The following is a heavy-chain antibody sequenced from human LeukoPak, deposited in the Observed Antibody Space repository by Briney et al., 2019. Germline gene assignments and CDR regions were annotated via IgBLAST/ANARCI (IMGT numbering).Heavy chain of an antibody. CDR1: GFTFSSYS. J-gene: IGHJ4*02. D-gene: IGHD6-13*01. CDR2: IRQDGDTK. V-gene: IGHV3-7*03. Sequence: GSLRLSCAASGFTFSSYSMNWVRQAPGKGLEWVANIRQDGDTKCYVDSVKGRFTISRDNAMNSLYLQMNSLRAEDTAIYYCARSLPYGTTWYGRSDFWGQGTLVTVSS. CDR3: ARSLPYGTTWYGRSDF.